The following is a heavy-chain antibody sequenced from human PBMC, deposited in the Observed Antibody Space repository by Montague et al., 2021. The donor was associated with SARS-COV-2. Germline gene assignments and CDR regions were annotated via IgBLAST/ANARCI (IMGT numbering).Heavy chain of an antibody. D-gene: IGHD3-10*01. CDR3: AKNTISALDYYYYGMSV. CDR2: IYYSGSA. Sequence: SETLSLTCTVSDSSFSSGNSNWNWIRQPPGKGLEWIGYIYYSGSANYNPSLKSRISISMDTSKNQFSLMLISVTAADTAVYYCAKNTISALDYYYYGMSVWGQGATVTVSS. V-gene: IGHV4-61*01. J-gene: IGHJ6*02. CDR1: DSSFSSGNSN.